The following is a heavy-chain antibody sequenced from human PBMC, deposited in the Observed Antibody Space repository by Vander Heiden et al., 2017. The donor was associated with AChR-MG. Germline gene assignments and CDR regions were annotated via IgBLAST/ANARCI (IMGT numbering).Heavy chain of an antibody. J-gene: IGHJ3*02. CDR3: ARVGILTGSDAFDI. V-gene: IGHV3-11*06. CDR2: ISSSSSYT. CDR1: GFTFSDSY. D-gene: IGHD3-9*01. Sequence: QVQLVESGGGLVKPGGSLRLSCAASGFTFSDSYMSWIRQAPGKGLEWVSYISSSSSYTNYADSVKGRFTISRDNAKNSLYLQMNSLRAEDTAVYYCARVGILTGSDAFDIWGQGTMVTVSS.